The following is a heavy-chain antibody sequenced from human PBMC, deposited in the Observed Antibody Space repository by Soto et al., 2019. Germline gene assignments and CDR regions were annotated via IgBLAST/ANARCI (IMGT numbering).Heavy chain of an antibody. V-gene: IGHV1-69*06. Sequence: SVKVSCKASGGTFSSYAISWVRQAPGQGLEWMGGIIPIFGTANYAQKFQGRVTITADKSTSTAYMELSSLRSEDTAVYYCARDDGSGYYYGYYYYGMDVWGQGTTVTVSS. CDR2: IIPIFGTA. J-gene: IGHJ6*02. CDR1: GGTFSSYA. D-gene: IGHD3-22*01. CDR3: ARDDGSGYYYGYYYYGMDV.